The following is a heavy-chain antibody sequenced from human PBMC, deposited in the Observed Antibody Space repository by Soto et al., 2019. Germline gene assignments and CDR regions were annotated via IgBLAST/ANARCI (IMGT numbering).Heavy chain of an antibody. CDR1: GGSISSGGYY. Sequence: SETLSLTCTVSGGSISSGGYYWSWIRQHPGKGLEWIGYIYYSGSTYYNPSLRSRVTISVDTSKNQFSLKLSSVTAADTAVYYCARDYQSSSPPRSDYYYYMDVWGKGTTVTVSS. J-gene: IGHJ6*03. D-gene: IGHD6-13*01. CDR3: ARDYQSSSPPRSDYYYYMDV. CDR2: IYYSGST. V-gene: IGHV4-31*03.